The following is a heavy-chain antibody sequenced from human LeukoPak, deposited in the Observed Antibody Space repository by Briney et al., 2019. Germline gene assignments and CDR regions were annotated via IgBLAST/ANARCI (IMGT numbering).Heavy chain of an antibody. J-gene: IGHJ4*02. CDR3: ASWYHIDY. Sequence: GGSLRLSCAASGFSVSSNDMNWVRQAPGKGLEWVSLIHSGGTRYTDSVRGRFTISRDNSKNTLYLQMNSLRAEDTAMYYCASWYHIDYWGQGTLVTVSS. CDR2: IHSGGTR. D-gene: IGHD2-2*01. V-gene: IGHV3-53*01. CDR1: GFSVSSND.